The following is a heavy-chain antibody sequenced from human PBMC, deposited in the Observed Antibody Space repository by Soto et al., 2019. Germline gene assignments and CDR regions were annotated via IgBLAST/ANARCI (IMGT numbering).Heavy chain of an antibody. D-gene: IGHD4-17*01. V-gene: IGHV1-2*04. CDR3: ARASSTVTFFDY. J-gene: IGHJ4*02. CDR2: INPNSGGT. CDR1: GYTFTGNY. Sequence: QVQLVQSGAEVKKPGASVKVSCKASGYTFTGNYIHWVRQAPGQGLEWMGWINPNSGGTNYAQKLQGWVTMTRDTSISTAYMELSRLKSDDTAVYYCARASSTVTFFDYWGQGTLVTVSS.